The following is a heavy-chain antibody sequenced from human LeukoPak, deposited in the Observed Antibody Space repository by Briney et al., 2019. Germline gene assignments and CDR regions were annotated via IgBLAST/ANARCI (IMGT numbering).Heavy chain of an antibody. D-gene: IGHD3-10*01. V-gene: IGHV3-53*01. CDR1: GFTVSSNY. Sequence: PGGSLRLSCAASGFTVSSNYMSWVRQAPGKGLEWVSVIYSGGTTYYADSVKGRFTISRDNSKNTLYFQMNSLRAEDTAVYYCARGLPGYEFGLRGALFDYWGQGTLVTVSS. CDR3: ARGLPGYEFGLRGALFDY. J-gene: IGHJ4*02. CDR2: IYSGGTT.